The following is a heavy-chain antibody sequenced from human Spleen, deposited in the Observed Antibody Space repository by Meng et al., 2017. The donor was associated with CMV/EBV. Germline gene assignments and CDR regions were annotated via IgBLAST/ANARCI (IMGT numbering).Heavy chain of an antibody. J-gene: IGHJ4*02. CDR2: IRSSGTDM. Sequence: LSLTCAASGFSFSDFHMSWIRQAPGKGLEWVSNIRSSGTDMYYADSVRGRLTISRDDATNSLYLQMNSLRAEDTAVYYCARDRPLYFFDYWGQGVLVTVSS. CDR3: ARDRPLYFFDY. CDR1: GFSFSDFH. V-gene: IGHV3-11*01.